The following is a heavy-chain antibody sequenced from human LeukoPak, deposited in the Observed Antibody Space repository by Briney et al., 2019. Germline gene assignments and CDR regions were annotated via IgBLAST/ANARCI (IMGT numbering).Heavy chain of an antibody. CDR1: GFTFSSYA. V-gene: IGHV3-23*01. Sequence: GGSLRLSCAASGFTFSSYAMSWVRQAPGKGLEWVSAISGSGGSTYYADSVKGRFTISRGNSKNTLYLQMNSLRAEDTAVYYCAKDCDPTYYYGSGSHDYWGQGTLVTVSS. J-gene: IGHJ4*02. D-gene: IGHD3-10*01. CDR3: AKDCDPTYYYGSGSHDY. CDR2: ISGSGGST.